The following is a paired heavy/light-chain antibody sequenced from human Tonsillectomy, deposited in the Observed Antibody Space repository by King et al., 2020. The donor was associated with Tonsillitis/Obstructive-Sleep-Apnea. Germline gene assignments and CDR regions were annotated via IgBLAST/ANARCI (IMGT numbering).Heavy chain of an antibody. CDR1: GGTFSRNA. CDR3: ARQEVVPRSYYYSYMDV. D-gene: IGHD2-2*01. V-gene: IGHV1-69*12. CDR2: IIPIFGTA. Sequence: QVQLVQSGAEVKKPGSSVKVSCKASGGTFSRNAISWVRQAPGQGLEWMGGIIPIFGTANYAQKFQGRVTITADESVSTVYMELSSLRSDDTAVYYCARQEVVPRSYYYSYMDVWGKGTAVTVSS. J-gene: IGHJ6*03.
Light chain of an antibody. Sequence: QSALTQPASVSGSPGQSITISCTGTSSDVGSYNLVSWYQLYPGKVPKLLIYEVTKRPSGVSTRFSGSKSGNTASLTVSGLQAEDEADYYCCSYGGTTTSLVVFGGGTKLTVL. CDR2: EVT. J-gene: IGLJ2*01. V-gene: IGLV2-23*02. CDR1: SSDVGSYNL. CDR3: CSYGGTTTSLVV.